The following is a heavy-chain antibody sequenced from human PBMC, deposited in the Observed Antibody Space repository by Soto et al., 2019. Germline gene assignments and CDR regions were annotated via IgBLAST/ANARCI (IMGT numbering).Heavy chain of an antibody. V-gene: IGHV4-39*01. CDR3: ARRDDIVVVVAAFDI. CDR1: GGSIISSSYY. CDR2: IYYSGST. D-gene: IGHD2-15*01. J-gene: IGHJ3*02. Sequence: SETLSLTCTVSGGSIISSSYYWVWIRQPPGKGLEWIGSIYYSGSTYYNPSLKSRVTISVDTSKNQFSLKLSSVTAADTAVYYCARRDDIVVVVAAFDIWGQGTMVTVSS.